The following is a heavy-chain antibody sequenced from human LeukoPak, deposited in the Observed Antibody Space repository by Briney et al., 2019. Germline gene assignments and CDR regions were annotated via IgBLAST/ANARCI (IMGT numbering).Heavy chain of an antibody. CDR3: ARDKYYGSGSYYDYYYYGMDV. D-gene: IGHD3-10*01. Sequence: ASVKASCKASGYTFTSYYMHWVRQAPGQGLEWMGIINPSGGSTSYAQKFQGRVTMTRDTSTSTVYMELSSLRSEDTAVYYCARDKYYGSGSYYDYYYYGMDVWGKGTTVTVSS. V-gene: IGHV1-46*01. J-gene: IGHJ6*04. CDR1: GYTFTSYY. CDR2: INPSGGST.